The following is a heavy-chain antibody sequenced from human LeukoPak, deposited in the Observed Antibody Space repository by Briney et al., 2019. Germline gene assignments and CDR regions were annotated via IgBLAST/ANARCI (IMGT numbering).Heavy chain of an antibody. V-gene: IGHV4-38-2*02. CDR2: IYHSGNT. CDR3: ARGGEIPVVVFDY. Sequence: PSETLSFTCTVSGYSISTSYYWGWIRQPPGKGLEWIGSIYHSGNTYYNPSLKSRVTISVDTSKNQFSLKLSSVTAADTAVYYCARGGEIPVVVFDYWGQGTLVTVSS. CDR1: GYSISTSYY. J-gene: IGHJ4*02. D-gene: IGHD2-15*01.